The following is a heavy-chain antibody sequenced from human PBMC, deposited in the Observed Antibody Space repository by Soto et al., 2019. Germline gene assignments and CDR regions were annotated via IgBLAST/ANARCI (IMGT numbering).Heavy chain of an antibody. Sequence: XSVKVSFNASGYTFTSYGISLLRHSPGQGLEWMGWISAYNGNTNYAQKLQGRVTMTTDTSTSTAYMELRSLRSEDTAVYYCARGLPPYSSGPHAFDIWGQGTMVTVSS. CDR3: ARGLPPYSSGPHAFDI. CDR1: GYTFTSYG. D-gene: IGHD6-19*01. V-gene: IGHV1-18*01. CDR2: ISAYNGNT. J-gene: IGHJ3*02.